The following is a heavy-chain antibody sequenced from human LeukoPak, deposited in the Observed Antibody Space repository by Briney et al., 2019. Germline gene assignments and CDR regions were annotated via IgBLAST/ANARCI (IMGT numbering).Heavy chain of an antibody. Sequence: SETLSLTCTVYGHSISSGYYWGWIRQPPGKGLEWIGSIYHSGSTYYNPSLKSRVTISVDTSKNQFSLKLSSVTAADTAVYYCARDIGVGSIAAAGGVDYWGQGTLVTVSS. CDR2: IYHSGST. J-gene: IGHJ4*02. D-gene: IGHD6-13*01. CDR1: GHSISSGYY. V-gene: IGHV4-38-2*02. CDR3: ARDIGVGSIAAAGGVDY.